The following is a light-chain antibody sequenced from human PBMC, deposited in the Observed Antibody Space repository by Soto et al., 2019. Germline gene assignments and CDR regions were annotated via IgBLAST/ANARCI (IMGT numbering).Light chain of an antibody. CDR3: SSYISSRTSVV. CDR2: EVS. Sequence: QSALTQPPSVSGSPGQSVTISCTGTNSDVGSYNRVSWYQRPPGTAPKLIIYEVSNRPSGVPDRFSGSKSGNTASLTISGLQAEDEADYYCSSYISSRTSVVFGGGTKVTVL. CDR1: NSDVGSYNR. J-gene: IGLJ2*01. V-gene: IGLV2-18*02.